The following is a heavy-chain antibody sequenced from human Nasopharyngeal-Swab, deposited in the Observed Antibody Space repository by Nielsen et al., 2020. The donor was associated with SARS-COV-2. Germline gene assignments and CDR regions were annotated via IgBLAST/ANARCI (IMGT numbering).Heavy chain of an antibody. Sequence: SETLSLTCSVSGGSISSYSWSWIRQPPGKGLEWIGYIQNSGSTNYNPSLKSRVTMSVDMSKNQFSLKLTSVTAADTAVYYCERDKGWHAFDVWGQGTLVTVSS. CDR1: GGSISSYS. D-gene: IGHD2-15*01. CDR3: ERDKGWHAFDV. CDR2: IQNSGST. V-gene: IGHV4-59*13. J-gene: IGHJ3*01.